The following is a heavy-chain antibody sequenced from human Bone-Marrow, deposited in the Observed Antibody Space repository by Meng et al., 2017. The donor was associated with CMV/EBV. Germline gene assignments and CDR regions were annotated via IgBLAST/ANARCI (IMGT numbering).Heavy chain of an antibody. CDR2: IYYSGST. J-gene: IGHJ6*01. V-gene: IGHV4-39*01. D-gene: IGHD2-2*01. CDR1: GGSISSSSYY. Sequence: SETLSLTCTVSGGSISSSSYYWGWIRQPPGKGLEWIGSIYYSGSTYYNPSLKSRVTISVDTSKNQFSLKLSSVTAADTAVYYCARLGEGPAALHYYYGMDVWGQGTTVTCSS. CDR3: ARLGEGPAALHYYYGMDV.